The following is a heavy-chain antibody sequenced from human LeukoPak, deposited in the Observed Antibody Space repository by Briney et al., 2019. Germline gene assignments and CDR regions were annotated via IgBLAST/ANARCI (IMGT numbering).Heavy chain of an antibody. CDR1: GGTFSSYA. D-gene: IGHD5-24*01. Sequence: ASVKVSCEASGGTFSSYAISWVRQAPGQGLEWMGGIIPIFGTANYAQKFQGRVTITTDESTSTAYMELSSLRSEDTAVCYCARVEMATIGQAGVFDYWGQGTLVTVSS. J-gene: IGHJ4*02. CDR3: ARVEMATIGQAGVFDY. V-gene: IGHV1-69*05. CDR2: IIPIFGTA.